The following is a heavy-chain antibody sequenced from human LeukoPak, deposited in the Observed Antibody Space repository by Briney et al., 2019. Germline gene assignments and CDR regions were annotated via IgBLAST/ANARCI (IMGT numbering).Heavy chain of an antibody. Sequence: SGTLSLTCAVSGGSISSSNWWSWVRQPPGKGLEWIGEIYHSGSTNYNPSLKSRVTISVDKSKNQFSLKLSSVTAADTAVYYCARGNAVVVPAARYYYYYGMDVWGQGTTVTVSS. D-gene: IGHD2-2*01. V-gene: IGHV4-4*02. CDR1: GGSISSSNW. J-gene: IGHJ6*02. CDR3: ARGNAVVVPAARYYYYYGMDV. CDR2: IYHSGST.